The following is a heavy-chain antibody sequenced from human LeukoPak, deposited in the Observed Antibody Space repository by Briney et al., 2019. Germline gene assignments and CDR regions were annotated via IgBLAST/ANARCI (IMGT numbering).Heavy chain of an antibody. CDR2: IKQDGSEK. J-gene: IGHJ4*02. Sequence: GGSLRLSCAASGFTFSSYWMSWVRQAPGRGPEWVANIKQDGSEKYYVDSVKGRFTISRDNAKNSLYLQMNSLRAEDTAVYYCARERVGATSYFDYWGQGTLVTVSS. CDR3: ARERVGATSYFDY. D-gene: IGHD1-26*01. V-gene: IGHV3-7*01. CDR1: GFTFSSYW.